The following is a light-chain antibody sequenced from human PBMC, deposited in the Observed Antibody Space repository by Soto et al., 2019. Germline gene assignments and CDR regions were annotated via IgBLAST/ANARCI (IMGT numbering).Light chain of an antibody. J-gene: IGKJ1*01. CDR3: QQYNSWSTWT. Sequence: DIQMTQSPSTLSASVGDRITITCRASQSITTWLAWYQQKPGKAPKLLIYQASKLKSGVPSRFGGSGSGTEFSLTISSLQPDDFATYYCQQYNSWSTWTFGQGTKVEIK. CDR2: QAS. V-gene: IGKV1-5*03. CDR1: QSITTW.